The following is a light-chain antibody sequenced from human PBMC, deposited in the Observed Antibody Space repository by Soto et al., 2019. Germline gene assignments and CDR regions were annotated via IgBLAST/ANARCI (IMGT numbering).Light chain of an antibody. Sequence: QSVLTQPASVSGSPGQSITISCTGTSSDVGGYNYVSWYQQHPGKAPKLMIYEVSNRPSGVSNRFSGSKYGNTASLTISGLQDEDEADYYCSSYTSSSTHVVFGGGTKVTVL. CDR2: EVS. J-gene: IGLJ2*01. CDR1: SSDVGGYNY. CDR3: SSYTSSSTHVV. V-gene: IGLV2-14*01.